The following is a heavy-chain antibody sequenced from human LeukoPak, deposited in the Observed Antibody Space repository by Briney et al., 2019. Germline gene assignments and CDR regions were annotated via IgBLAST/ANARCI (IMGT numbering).Heavy chain of an antibody. CDR3: AREPSAILTGYPYFDY. J-gene: IGHJ4*02. Sequence: ASVKVSCKASGYTFTSYYMHWVRQAPGQGLEWMGIINPSGGSPSYAQKFQGRVTMTRDMSTSTVYMELSSLRSDDAAVYFCAREPSAILTGYPYFDYWGQGTLVPVSS. V-gene: IGHV1-46*01. CDR1: GYTFTSYY. CDR2: INPSGGSP. D-gene: IGHD3-9*01.